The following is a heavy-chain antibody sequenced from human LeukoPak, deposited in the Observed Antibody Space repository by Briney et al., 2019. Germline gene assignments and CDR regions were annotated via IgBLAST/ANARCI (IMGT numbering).Heavy chain of an antibody. V-gene: IGHV3-11*01. CDR3: ARATNGITAAGTGWPYDGFDV. J-gene: IGHJ3*01. D-gene: IGHD6-13*01. CDR2: ISDRGNTI. Sequence: GGYLRLSCAASGTPFRYHYMSWMRQAPGKGLEWVSYISDRGNTIYYAESVKGRFTISRDKDSLYLQTNSLRAEDTAVYYCARATNGITAAGTGWPYDGFDVWGQGTMVTVSS. CDR1: GTPFRYHY.